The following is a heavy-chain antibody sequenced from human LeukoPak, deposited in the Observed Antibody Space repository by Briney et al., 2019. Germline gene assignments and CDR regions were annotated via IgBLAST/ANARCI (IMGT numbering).Heavy chain of an antibody. Sequence: GGSLSLSGAPSGFTASSNYMSWVRQAPGKGREGVSVIYSGGSTYYADSVKGRFTISRDNSKNTLYLQMNGLRAEDTAVYYCARAYCGGDCYFDYWGQGTLVTVSS. CDR2: IYSGGST. CDR1: GFTASSNY. V-gene: IGHV3-53*01. D-gene: IGHD2-21*02. CDR3: ARAYCGGDCYFDY. J-gene: IGHJ4*02.